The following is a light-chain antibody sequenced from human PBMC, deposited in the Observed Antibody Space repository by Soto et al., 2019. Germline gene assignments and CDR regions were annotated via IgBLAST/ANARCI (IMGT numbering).Light chain of an antibody. Sequence: IRLTQSPSSLSASVGDRVTITCRASQGISSYLAWYQQKPGKAPKLLIYAASTLQSGVPSRFSGSGSGTDFTLTISSLQPEDFATYYCQQYSTLWTFGQGTKVDI. CDR3: QQYSTLWT. CDR2: AAS. CDR1: QGISSY. J-gene: IGKJ1*01. V-gene: IGKV1-9*01.